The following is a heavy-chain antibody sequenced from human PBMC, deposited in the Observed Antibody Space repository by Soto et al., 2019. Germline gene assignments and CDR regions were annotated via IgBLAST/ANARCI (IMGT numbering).Heavy chain of an antibody. V-gene: IGHV1-18*01. CDR3: AKNGQPPYYYYGLDV. D-gene: IGHD2-8*01. CDR1: GYTFTRYG. CDR2: ISGYNGDT. J-gene: IGHJ6*02. Sequence: ASVKVSSTASGYTFTRYGISWVRQAPGQGLEWMGWISGYNGDTNYAQKFQDRVSMTIDTSTGTAYMELRSLTSDDTAIYYCAKNGQPPYYYYGLDVWGQGTKVTVSS.